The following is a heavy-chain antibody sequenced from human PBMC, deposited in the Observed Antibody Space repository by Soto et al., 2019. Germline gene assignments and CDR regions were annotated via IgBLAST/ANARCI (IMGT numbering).Heavy chain of an antibody. Sequence: QVHLVQSGAEVKKPGASVTFPCKASGYTFSNYYMHCVQQAPGQGLEWVGIINPSGGGTTYAQNFQGRVTMTRDTSTSTVYMELNSLRSEDTAVYYCARGPKLTDFGDRGYYGMDVWGHGTTVTVSS. CDR1: GYTFSNYY. J-gene: IGHJ6*02. V-gene: IGHV1-46*01. CDR2: INPSGGGT. CDR3: ARGPKLTDFGDRGYYGMDV. D-gene: IGHD4-17*01.